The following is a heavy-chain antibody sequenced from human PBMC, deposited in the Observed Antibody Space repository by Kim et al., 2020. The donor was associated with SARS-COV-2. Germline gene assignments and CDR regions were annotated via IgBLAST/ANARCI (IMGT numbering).Heavy chain of an antibody. CDR3: AKARLRYCSGGSCYSFDY. J-gene: IGHJ4*02. V-gene: IGHV3-30*18. CDR2: ISYDGSNK. D-gene: IGHD2-15*01. CDR1: GFTFSSYG. Sequence: GGSLRLSCAASGFTFSSYGMHWVRQAPGKGLEWVAVISYDGSNKYYADSVKGRFTISRDNSKNTLYLQMNSLRAEDTAVYYCAKARLRYCSGGSCYSFDYWGQGTLVTVSS.